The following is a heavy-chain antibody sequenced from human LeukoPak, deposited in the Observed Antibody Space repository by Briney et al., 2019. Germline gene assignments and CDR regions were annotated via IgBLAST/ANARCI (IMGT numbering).Heavy chain of an antibody. CDR3: AKTATRSIQVWDY. Sequence: GGSLGLSCAASGFTFSRYGMHWVRQAPGKGLEWVAFTRYDGSNKYYADSVKGRFTISRDNSRNTLFLQMNSLRPEDTAVYYCAKTATRSIQVWDYWGQGTLVIVSS. CDR1: GFTFSRYG. V-gene: IGHV3-30*02. D-gene: IGHD5-18*01. CDR2: TRYDGSNK. J-gene: IGHJ4*02.